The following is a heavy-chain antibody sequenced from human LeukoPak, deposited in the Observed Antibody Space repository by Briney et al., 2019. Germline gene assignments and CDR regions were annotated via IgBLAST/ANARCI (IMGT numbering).Heavy chain of an antibody. CDR1: GFTFSSCA. CDR2: ISGSGGST. J-gene: IGHJ4*02. D-gene: IGHD3-22*01. Sequence: PGGSLRLSCAASGFTFSSCAMSWVRQAPGKGLEWVSAISGSGGSTYYADSVKGRFTISRDNSKNTLYLQMNSLRAEDTAVYYCATPTMIVVVPRVSFDYWGQGTLVTVSS. V-gene: IGHV3-23*01. CDR3: ATPTMIVVVPRVSFDY.